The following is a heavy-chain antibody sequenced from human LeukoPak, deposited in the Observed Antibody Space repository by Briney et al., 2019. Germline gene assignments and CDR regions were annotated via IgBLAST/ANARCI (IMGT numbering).Heavy chain of an antibody. Sequence: PGGSLRLSCAASEFTFSSYAMHWVRQAPGKGLEWVAVISYDGSNKYYADSVKGRFTISRDNSKNTLYLQMNSLRAEDTAVYYCAKVAGDTAMVIVVVHYFDYWGQGTLVTVSS. CDR3: AKVAGDTAMVIVVVHYFDY. V-gene: IGHV3-30-3*01. J-gene: IGHJ4*02. D-gene: IGHD5-18*01. CDR1: EFTFSSYA. CDR2: ISYDGSNK.